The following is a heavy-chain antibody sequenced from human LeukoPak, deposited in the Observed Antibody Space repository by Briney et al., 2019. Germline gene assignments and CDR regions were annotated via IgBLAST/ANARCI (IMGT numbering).Heavy chain of an antibody. J-gene: IGHJ6*02. D-gene: IGHD2-2*01. CDR2: INHSGST. CDR1: GFTFSSYA. Sequence: PGGSLRLSCAASGFTFSSYAMSWVRQAPGKGLEWIGEINHSGSTNYNPSLKSRVTISVDTSKNQFSLKLSSVTAADTAVYYCARGDVVVPAAMSYYYYGMDVWGQGTTVTVSS. CDR3: ARGDVVVPAAMSYYYYGMDV. V-gene: IGHV4-34*01.